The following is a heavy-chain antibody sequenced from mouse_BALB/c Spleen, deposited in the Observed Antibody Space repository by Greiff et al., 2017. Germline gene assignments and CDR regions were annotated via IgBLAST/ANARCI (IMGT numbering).Heavy chain of an antibody. CDR3: ARAGGYAWFAY. CDR2: IYPYNGGT. CDR1: GYTFTDYN. V-gene: IGHV1S29*02. Sequence: EVQLQQSGPELVKPGASVKISCKASGYTFTDYNMHWVKQSHGKSLEWIGYIYPYNGGTGYNQKFKSKATLTVDKSSSTAYMELRSLTSEDSAVYYCARAGGYAWFAYWGQGTLVTVSA. D-gene: IGHD2-2*01. J-gene: IGHJ3*01.